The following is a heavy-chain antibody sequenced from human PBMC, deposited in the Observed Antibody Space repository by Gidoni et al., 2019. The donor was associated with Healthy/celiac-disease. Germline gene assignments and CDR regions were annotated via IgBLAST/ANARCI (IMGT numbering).Heavy chain of an antibody. D-gene: IGHD3-16*02. CDR3: ARGYVWGSYRPYYFDY. CDR1: GGTFSSYA. V-gene: IGHV1-69*01. Sequence: QVQLVQSGAEVKKPGSSVKVSCKASGGTFSSYAISWVRQAPGQGLEWMGGIIPIFGTANYAQKFQGRVTITADESTSTAYMELSSLRSEDTAVYYCARGYVWGSYRPYYFDYWGQGTLVTVSS. CDR2: IIPIFGTA. J-gene: IGHJ4*02.